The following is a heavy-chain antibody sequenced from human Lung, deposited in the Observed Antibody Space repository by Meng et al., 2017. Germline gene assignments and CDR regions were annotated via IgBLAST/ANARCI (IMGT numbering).Heavy chain of an antibody. D-gene: IGHD4-11*01. Sequence: VPLLRAGAGLLKPSDHLSLTCVVSGGSLSDYYGSWIRQPPGKGLEWIGEINHSGSTNYNPSLESRATISVDTSQNNLSLKLSSVTAADSAVYYCARGPTTMAHDFDYWGQGTLVTVSS. CDR1: GGSLSDYY. CDR3: ARGPTTMAHDFDY. J-gene: IGHJ4*02. CDR2: INHSGST. V-gene: IGHV4-34*01.